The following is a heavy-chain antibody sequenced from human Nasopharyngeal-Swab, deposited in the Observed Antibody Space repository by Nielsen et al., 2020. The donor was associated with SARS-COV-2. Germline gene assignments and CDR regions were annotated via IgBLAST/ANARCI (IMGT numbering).Heavy chain of an antibody. CDR3: TTDYYFDY. V-gene: IGHV3-73*01. CDR2: IGDKDHNYAT. J-gene: IGHJ4*02. CDR1: GFIFSASA. Sequence: GSSLKISCAASGFIFSASAMHWVRQASGQGLEWLGRIGDKDHNYATTYGASVKGRFTISRDDSKNTVFLQMDSLKTEDTALYYCTTDYYFDYWGQGTLVTVSS.